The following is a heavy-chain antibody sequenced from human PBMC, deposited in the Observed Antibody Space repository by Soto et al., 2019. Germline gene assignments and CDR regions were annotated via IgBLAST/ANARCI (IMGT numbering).Heavy chain of an antibody. CDR3: ARVLQHSSWVGDD. D-gene: IGHD6-13*01. CDR2: LYYGGTT. Sequence: PSETLSLTCAVSGGSISSGGYSWSWIRQPPGQGLEWIGYLYYGGTTYSNPSLKSRVSISGDWSKNQFSLKLNSVTAADTAVYYCARVLQHSSWVGDDWGPGTLVTVSS. CDR1: GGSISSGGYS. J-gene: IGHJ4*02. V-gene: IGHV4-30-2*01.